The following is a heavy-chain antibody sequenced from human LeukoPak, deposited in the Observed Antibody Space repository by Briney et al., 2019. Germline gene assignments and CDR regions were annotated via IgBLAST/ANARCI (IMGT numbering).Heavy chain of an antibody. D-gene: IGHD5-12*01. Sequence: SETLSLTCTVSGGSISSCYWSWIRQPPGKGLEWIGYIYYSGSTNYNPSLKSRVTISVDTSKNQFSLNLSSVTAADTAVYYCARGGGYSGYDFGYWGQGTLVTVSS. J-gene: IGHJ4*02. V-gene: IGHV4-59*01. CDR3: ARGGGYSGYDFGY. CDR1: GGSISSCY. CDR2: IYYSGST.